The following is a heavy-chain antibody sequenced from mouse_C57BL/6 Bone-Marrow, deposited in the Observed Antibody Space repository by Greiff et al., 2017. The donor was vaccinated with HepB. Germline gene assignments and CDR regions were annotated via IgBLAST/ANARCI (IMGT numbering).Heavy chain of an antibody. CDR3: ARRRLPHYAMDY. J-gene: IGHJ4*01. CDR1: GYTFTSYW. CDR2: IYPGSGST. Sequence: QVQLQQPGAELVKPGASVKMSCKASGYTFTSYWITWVKQSPGQGLEWIGDIYPGSGSTNYNEKFKSKATLTVDTSSSTAYMQLSSLTSEDSAVYYCARRRLPHYAMDYWGQGTSVTVSS. D-gene: IGHD3-2*02. V-gene: IGHV1-55*01.